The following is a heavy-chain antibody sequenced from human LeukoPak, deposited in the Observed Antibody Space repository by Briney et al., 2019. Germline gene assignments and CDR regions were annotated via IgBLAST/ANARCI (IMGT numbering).Heavy chain of an antibody. V-gene: IGHV1-69*04. CDR2: IIPILGIA. Sequence: GSSVKVSCKASGGTFSSYAISWVRQAPGQGLEWMGRIIPILGIANYAQKFQGRVTITADKSTSTAYMELSSLRSEDTAVYYCARGVTMVRGSHYYYGMDVWGQGTTVTVSS. D-gene: IGHD3-10*01. CDR1: GGTFSSYA. J-gene: IGHJ6*02. CDR3: ARGVTMVRGSHYYYGMDV.